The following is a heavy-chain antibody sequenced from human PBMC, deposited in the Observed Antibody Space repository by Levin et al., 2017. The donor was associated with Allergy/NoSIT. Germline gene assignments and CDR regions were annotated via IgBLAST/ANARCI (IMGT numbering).Heavy chain of an antibody. D-gene: IGHD5-12*01. V-gene: IGHV3-7*04. Sequence: GDSLKISCAASGFTFSSYWMSWVRQAPGKGLEWVANIKQDGSEKYYVDSVKGRFTISRDNAKNSLYLQMNSLRAEDTAVYYCARNVGYSGYDFSWYFDLWGRGTLVTVSS. J-gene: IGHJ2*01. CDR2: IKQDGSEK. CDR1: GFTFSSYW. CDR3: ARNVGYSGYDFSWYFDL.